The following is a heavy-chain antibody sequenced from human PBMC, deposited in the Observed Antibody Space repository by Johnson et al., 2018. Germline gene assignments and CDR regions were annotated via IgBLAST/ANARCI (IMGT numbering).Heavy chain of an antibody. V-gene: IGHV3-30*03. Sequence: QVQLVQSGGGVVQXGRSLRLSCAASGFTFSSYGMHWVRQAPGKGLEWVAVISYDGSNKYYADSVKGRFTIASDNSKNTMYLQINSRGSEDTAVYYGASDRTSIKSGPAEYFQHWGQGTLVTVSS. CDR1: GFTFSSYG. CDR3: ASDRTSIKSGPAEYFQH. D-gene: IGHD3-3*01. J-gene: IGHJ1*01. CDR2: ISYDGSNK.